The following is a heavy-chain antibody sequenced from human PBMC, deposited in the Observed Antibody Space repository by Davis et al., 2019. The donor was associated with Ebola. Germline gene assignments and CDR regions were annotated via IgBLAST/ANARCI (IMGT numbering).Heavy chain of an antibody. J-gene: IGHJ2*01. Sequence: GASLKISCKGSDYRFANYWIGWVRQTPGKGLELMGMIYPGDSDTRYSPSFQGQVIISADQSISTAYLRWNSLQASDTAVYYCARLYGPGHYLNWYFNLWGRGTLVTVSS. D-gene: IGHD3-10*01. CDR3: ARLYGPGHYLNWYFNL. CDR1: DYRFANYW. V-gene: IGHV5-51*01. CDR2: IYPGDSDT.